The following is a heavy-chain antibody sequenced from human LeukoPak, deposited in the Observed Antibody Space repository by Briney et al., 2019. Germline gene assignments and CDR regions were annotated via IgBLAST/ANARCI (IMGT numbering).Heavy chain of an antibody. CDR2: LYSGGNT. CDR3: ARVGSGDIYGYGDY. D-gene: IGHD5-18*01. J-gene: IGHJ4*02. Sequence: PGGSLRLSCAASGFTVRTNYMSWVRQAAGEGLEWVSVLYSGGNTYYADSVKGRFTISRDDSKNTLYLQMSRLRVEDTAVYYCARVGSGDIYGYGDYWGQGTLVTVSS. V-gene: IGHV3-66*01. CDR1: GFTVRTNY.